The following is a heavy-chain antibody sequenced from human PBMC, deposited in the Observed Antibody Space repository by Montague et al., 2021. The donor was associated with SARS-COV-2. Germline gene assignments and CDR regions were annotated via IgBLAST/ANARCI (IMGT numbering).Heavy chain of an antibody. CDR2: IYYSGST. CDR1: GGSISSYY. Sequence: SETLSLTCTVSGGSISSYYWSWIRQPPGKGLEWIGDIYYSGSTNXNPSLKSRVTISVDTSKNQFSLKLSSVTAADTAVYYCAGITQYSYGIFYYGMDVWGQGTPVTVSS. D-gene: IGHD5-18*01. CDR3: AGITQYSYGIFYYGMDV. V-gene: IGHV4-59*01. J-gene: IGHJ6*02.